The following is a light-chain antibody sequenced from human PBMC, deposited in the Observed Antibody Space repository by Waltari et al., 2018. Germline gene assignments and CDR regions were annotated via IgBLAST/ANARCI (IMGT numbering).Light chain of an antibody. J-gene: IGKJ3*01. CDR2: GSS. V-gene: IGKV3-20*01. CDR1: QTIYNKY. CDR3: QQFGTLPPTG. Sequence: EIVLTQSPGTLSLSPGERATLSCRASQTIYNKYLAWYQQKSGQAPRLLIYGSSSMATGIPDRFSGSGSGTDFTLTISRLEPEDFAVYFCQQFGTLPPTGFGPGTRLDVK.